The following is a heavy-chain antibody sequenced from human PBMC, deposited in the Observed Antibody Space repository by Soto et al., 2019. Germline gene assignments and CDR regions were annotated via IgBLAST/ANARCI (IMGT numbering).Heavy chain of an antibody. J-gene: IGHJ4*02. D-gene: IGHD3-16*01. CDR1: GYTLTDYF. CDR3: ARDMQGWGGY. V-gene: IGHV1-2*02. CDR2: MNPKSGDT. Sequence: ASLKVSCKASGYTLTDYFLHWVRQAPGQGLEWMGWMNPKSGDTNYAQKFQDRVTMTRDTSTSTAYMELSRLRFDDTAVYYCARDMQGWGGYWGQGTLVTVSS.